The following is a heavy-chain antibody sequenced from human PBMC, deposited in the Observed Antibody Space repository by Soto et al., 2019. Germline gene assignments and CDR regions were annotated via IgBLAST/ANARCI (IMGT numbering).Heavy chain of an antibody. V-gene: IGHV1-8*01. J-gene: IGHJ5*02. CDR1: GYSFTNND. D-gene: IGHD3-16*01. CDR2: MNPGSGDT. CDR3: ARMETFGSLNWFDP. Sequence: ASVKVSCKASGYSFTNNDVSWVRQATGQGLEWMGWMNPGSGDTGYAQKFQGRVTMTRDISIATAYMELSSLRSDDTAIYYCARMETFGSLNWFDPWGQGTMVTVSS.